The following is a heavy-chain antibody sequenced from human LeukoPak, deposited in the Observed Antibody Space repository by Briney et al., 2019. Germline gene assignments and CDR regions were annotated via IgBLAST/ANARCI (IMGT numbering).Heavy chain of an antibody. CDR3: TYDILTGYYPDY. V-gene: IGHV1-69*04. J-gene: IGHJ4*02. CDR2: IIPILGIA. D-gene: IGHD3-9*01. Sequence: SVKVSCKASGGTFSSYAISWVRQAPGQGLEWMGRIIPILGIANYAQKFQGRVTITADKSTSTAYMELSSLRSEDTAVYYCTYDILTGYYPDYWGQGTLVTVSS. CDR1: GGTFSSYA.